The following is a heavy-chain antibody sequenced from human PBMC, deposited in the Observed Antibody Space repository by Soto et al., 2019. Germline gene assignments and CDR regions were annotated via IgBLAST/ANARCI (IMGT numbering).Heavy chain of an antibody. CDR3: ARNFIAAAVNWFDP. Sequence: ASVKVSCKASGYTFTSYGISWVRQAPGQGLEWMGWISAYNGNTNYAQKLQGRVTMTTDTSTSTAYMELRSLRSDDTAVYHCARNFIAAAVNWFDPGAREPWSPSPQ. D-gene: IGHD6-13*01. V-gene: IGHV1-18*01. CDR1: GYTFTSYG. CDR2: ISAYNGNT. J-gene: IGHJ5*02.